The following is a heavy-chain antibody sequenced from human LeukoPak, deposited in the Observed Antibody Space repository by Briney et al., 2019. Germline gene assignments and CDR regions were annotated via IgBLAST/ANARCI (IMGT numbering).Heavy chain of an antibody. CDR3: ASRLRTYYYYYYMDV. Sequence: SVKVSCKATRGTFSSDTISWVRQAPGQGLEWMGRIIPILGIANYAQKCQGRVTNTADKSTSTAYMELSSLRSEDTAVYYCASRLRTYYYYYYMDVWGKGTTATVSS. D-gene: IGHD5/OR15-5a*01. CDR2: IIPILGIA. V-gene: IGHV1-69*02. CDR1: RGTFSSDT. J-gene: IGHJ6*03.